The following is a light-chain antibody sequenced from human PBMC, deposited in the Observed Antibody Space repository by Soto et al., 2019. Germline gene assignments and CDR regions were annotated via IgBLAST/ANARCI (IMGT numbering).Light chain of an antibody. CDR3: SSYSSSRTLV. J-gene: IGLJ2*01. CDR1: SSNIGGNT. CDR2: TNN. Sequence: QSVLTQSPSTSGTPGQRVTISCSGNSSNIGGNTVNWYQQVPGTAPKLLIYTNNQRPSGVPDRFSGSKSGTSASLTISGLQAEEEADYYCSSYSSSRTLVFDGGTKVTVL. V-gene: IGLV1-44*01.